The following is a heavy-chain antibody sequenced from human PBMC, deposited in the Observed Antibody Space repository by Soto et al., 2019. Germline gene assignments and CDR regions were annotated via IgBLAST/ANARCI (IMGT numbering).Heavy chain of an antibody. CDR3: ARDIGYSSGWYLDDHWFDP. V-gene: IGHV3-7*01. J-gene: IGHJ5*02. D-gene: IGHD6-19*01. Sequence: EVQLVESGGGLVQPGGSLRLSCAASGFTFSSYWMSWVRQAPGKGLEWVANIKQDGSEKYYVDSVKGRCTISRDNAKNSLYLQMNSLRAEDTAVYYCARDIGYSSGWYLDDHWFDPWGQGTLVTVSS. CDR2: IKQDGSEK. CDR1: GFTFSSYW.